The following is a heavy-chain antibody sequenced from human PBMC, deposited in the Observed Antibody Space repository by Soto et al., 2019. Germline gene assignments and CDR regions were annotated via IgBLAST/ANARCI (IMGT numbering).Heavy chain of an antibody. J-gene: IGHJ4*02. CDR2: IYYSGST. CDR1: GGSISSSSYY. CDR3: ARTAGHYYDSSGYFWYFDY. Sequence: SETLSLTCTVSGGSISSSSYYWGWIRQPPGKGLEWIGSIYYSGSTYYNPSLKSRVTISVDTSKNQFSLKLSSVTAADTAVYYCARTAGHYYDSSGYFWYFDYWGQGTLVTVSS. D-gene: IGHD3-22*01. V-gene: IGHV4-39*01.